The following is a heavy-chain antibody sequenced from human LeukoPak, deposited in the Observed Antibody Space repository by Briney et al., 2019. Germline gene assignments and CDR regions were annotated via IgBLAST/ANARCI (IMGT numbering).Heavy chain of an antibody. CDR3: ARGFSGSRGGFDY. J-gene: IGHJ4*02. Sequence: SETLSLTCTVSGGSISSYYWSWIRQPPGKGLEWIGYIYYSGSTNYNPSLKSRVTISVDTSKNQFSLKLSSVTAADTAVYYCARGFSGSRGGFDYWGQGTLVTVSS. CDR2: IYYSGST. V-gene: IGHV4-59*12. CDR1: GGSISSYY. D-gene: IGHD6-19*01.